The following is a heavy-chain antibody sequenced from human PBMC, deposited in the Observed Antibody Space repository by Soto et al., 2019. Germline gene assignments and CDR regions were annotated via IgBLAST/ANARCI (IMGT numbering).Heavy chain of an antibody. CDR3: AKEISPGIAAAGTREYYYYYYGMDV. V-gene: IGHV3-13*01. CDR2: IRSAGDT. D-gene: IGHD6-13*01. CDR1: GFTFSSHD. J-gene: IGHJ6*02. Sequence: GGSLRLSCAASGFTFSSHDMHWVRQATGKGLEWVSAIRSAGDTFYAGSVKGRFTISRENAKNSLYLQMNSLRAEDTAVYYCAKEISPGIAAAGTREYYYYYYGMDVWGLGTTVTVSS.